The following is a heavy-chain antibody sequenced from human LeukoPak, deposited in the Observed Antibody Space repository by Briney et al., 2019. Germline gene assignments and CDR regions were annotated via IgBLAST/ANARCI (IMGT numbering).Heavy chain of an antibody. CDR2: IKQDGSEK. D-gene: IGHD3-10*01. Sequence: PGGSLRLSCAASGFTFSSYWMSWVRQAPGEGPEWVANIKQDGSEKYYVDSVKGRFTISRDNAKNSLYLQMNSLRAEDTALYYCTRDGPYYYGSGSYHYYGMDVWGQGTTVTVSS. J-gene: IGHJ6*02. CDR1: GFTFSSYW. V-gene: IGHV3-7*01. CDR3: TRDGPYYYGSGSYHYYGMDV.